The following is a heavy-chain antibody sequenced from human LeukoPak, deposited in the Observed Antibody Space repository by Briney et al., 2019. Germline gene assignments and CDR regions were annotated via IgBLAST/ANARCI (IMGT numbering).Heavy chain of an antibody. CDR2: INSDGRST. CDR3: ARHTYYFLTGPYFDS. V-gene: IGHV3-74*01. Sequence: GGSLRLSCVASGLTLSNYWMDWVRQAPGKRLVWLSRINSDGRSTNYADSVKGRFTISRDNAKNTLHLQMNSLRAEDTAVYYCARHTYYFLTGPYFDSWGQGTLVTVSS. J-gene: IGHJ4*02. D-gene: IGHD3-9*01. CDR1: GLTLSNYW.